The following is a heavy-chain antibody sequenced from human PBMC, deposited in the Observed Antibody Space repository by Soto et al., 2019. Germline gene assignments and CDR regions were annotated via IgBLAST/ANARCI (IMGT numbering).Heavy chain of an antibody. V-gene: IGHV4-31*03. D-gene: IGHD2-15*01. CDR3: ARGAWGTTPVGRHFDY. CDR1: GGSISSGGYY. Sequence: QVQLQESGPGLVKPSQTLSLTCTVSGGSISSGGYYWSWIRQHPGKGLEWIGYIYYSGSTYYNPSLKSRVTISVDTSKNQFSLKLSSVTAADTAVYYCARGAWGTTPVGRHFDYWGQGTLVTVSS. CDR2: IYYSGST. J-gene: IGHJ4*02.